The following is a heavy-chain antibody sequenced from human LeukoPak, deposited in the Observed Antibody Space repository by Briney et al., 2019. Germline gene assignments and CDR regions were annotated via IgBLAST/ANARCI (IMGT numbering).Heavy chain of an antibody. J-gene: IGHJ6*02. CDR2: IYYSGST. D-gene: IGHD2-2*01. CDR3: ARLSVVPAAHYYYGMDV. CDR1: GGSISSSSYY. Sequence: ASETLSLTCTVSGGSISSSSYYWGWIRQPPGKGLEWIGSIYYSGSTYYTPSLKSRVTISVDTSKNQFSLKLSSVTAADTAVYYCARLSVVPAAHYYYGMDVWGQGTTVTVSS. V-gene: IGHV4-39*01.